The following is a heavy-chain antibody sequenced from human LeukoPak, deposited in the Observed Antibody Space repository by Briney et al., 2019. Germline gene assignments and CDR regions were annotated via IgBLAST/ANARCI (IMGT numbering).Heavy chain of an antibody. Sequence: PSETLSLTCTASGDSISSGGYYWSWIRQPPGKGLEWIGYIYHSGSTYYNPSLKSRVTISVDRSKNQFSLKLSSVTAADTAVYYCARGRPRGSLYYFDYWGQGTLVTVSS. V-gene: IGHV4-30-2*01. J-gene: IGHJ4*02. D-gene: IGHD3-16*01. CDR2: IYHSGST. CDR3: ARGRPRGSLYYFDY. CDR1: GDSISSGGYY.